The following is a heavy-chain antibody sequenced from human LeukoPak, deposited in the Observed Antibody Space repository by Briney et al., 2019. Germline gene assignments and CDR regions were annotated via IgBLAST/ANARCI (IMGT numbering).Heavy chain of an antibody. V-gene: IGHV3-49*03. D-gene: IGHD3-22*01. J-gene: IGHJ4*02. CDR2: IRSNTYRGTT. CDR3: ARANSFDSSGYYFDY. Sequence: GGSLRLSCTASGFTFGNYALSWFRQAPGKGLEWVAFIRSNTYRGTTEYAASVKGRFTISRDDSKSIAYLQMNSLKTEDTAVYYCARANSFDSSGYYFDYWGQGTLVTVSS. CDR1: GFTFGNYA.